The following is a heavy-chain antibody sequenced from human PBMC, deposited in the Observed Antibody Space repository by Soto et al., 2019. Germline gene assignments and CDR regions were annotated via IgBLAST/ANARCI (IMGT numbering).Heavy chain of an antibody. D-gene: IGHD3-22*01. CDR2: IYYSGST. CDR1: GGSISSYY. CDR3: ARDPYYFDSSGYRQYYFDY. J-gene: IGHJ4*02. V-gene: IGHV4-59*01. Sequence: QVQLQESGPGLVKPSETLSLTCTVSGGSISSYYWSWIRQPPGQGLEWIGYIYYSGSTNYNPSLKIRVTISVDTSKNQFSLKLSSVTAADTAVYYCARDPYYFDSSGYRQYYFDYWGQGTLVTVSS.